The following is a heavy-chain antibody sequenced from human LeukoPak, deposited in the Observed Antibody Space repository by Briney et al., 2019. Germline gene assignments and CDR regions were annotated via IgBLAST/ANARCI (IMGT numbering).Heavy chain of an antibody. CDR2: IYISGSGST. D-gene: IGHD6-19*01. V-gene: IGHV4-4*07. J-gene: IGHJ6*03. Sequence: PSETLSLTCTVSGGSISSYYWSWLRQPAGKGLEWIGRIYISGSGSTNYNPSLKSRVTMSVDTSKNQFSLKLSSVTAADTAVYYCARDKRVAVAGTYIYYYYMDVWGNGTTATISS. CDR1: GGSISSYY. CDR3: ARDKRVAVAGTYIYYYYMDV.